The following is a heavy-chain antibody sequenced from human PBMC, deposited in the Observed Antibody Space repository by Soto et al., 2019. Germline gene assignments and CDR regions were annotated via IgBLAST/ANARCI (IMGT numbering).Heavy chain of an antibody. Sequence: PGGSLRLSCAASKFTFNYYWMHWVRQAPGKGLVWVSRINSDGSSTTYADSVKGRFTISRDNAKNALYLQMNSLRAEDTAVYYCARGGVQYQLPLDFWGQGTLVTVSS. V-gene: IGHV3-74*01. CDR3: ARGGVQYQLPLDF. D-gene: IGHD2-2*01. CDR2: INSDGSST. CDR1: KFTFNYYW. J-gene: IGHJ4*02.